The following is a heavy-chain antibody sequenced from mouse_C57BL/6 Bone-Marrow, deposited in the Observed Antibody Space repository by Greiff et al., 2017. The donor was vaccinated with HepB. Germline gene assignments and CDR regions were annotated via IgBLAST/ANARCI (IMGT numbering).Heavy chain of an antibody. CDR3: ARQRRLRAWFAY. CDR2: IDPSDSYT. J-gene: IGHJ3*01. V-gene: IGHV1-59*01. CDR1: GYTFTSYW. D-gene: IGHD3-2*02. Sequence: QVQLQQPGAELVRPGTSVKLSCKASGYTFTSYWMHWVKQRPGQGLEWIGVIDPSDSYTNYNQKFKGKATLTVDTSSSTAYMQLSSLTSEDSAVYYCARQRRLRAWFAYWGQGTLVTVSA.